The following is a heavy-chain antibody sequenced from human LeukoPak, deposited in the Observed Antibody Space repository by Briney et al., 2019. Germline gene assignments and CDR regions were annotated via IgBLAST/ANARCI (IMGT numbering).Heavy chain of an antibody. CDR2: ISGSGGST. J-gene: IGHJ3*02. V-gene: IGHV3-23*01. D-gene: IGHD3-22*01. CDR3: AKANYYDSSGLAFDI. CDR1: GFTFSSYA. Sequence: PGGSLRLSRAASGFTFSSYAMSWVRQAPGKGLEWVSAISGSGGSTYYADSVKGRFTISRDNSKNTLYLQMNSLRAEGTAVYYCAKANYYDSSGLAFDIWGQGTMVTVSS.